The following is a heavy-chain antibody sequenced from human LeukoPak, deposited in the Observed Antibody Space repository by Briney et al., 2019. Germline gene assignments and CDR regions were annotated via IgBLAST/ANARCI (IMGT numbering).Heavy chain of an antibody. V-gene: IGHV1-2*02. D-gene: IGHD2-8*01. Sequence: ASVKVSCEASGYTFTGYYMHWVRQAPGQGLEWMGWINPNSGGTNYAQKFQGRVTMTRDTSISTAYMELSRLRSDDTAVYYCASIVLMVYANAFDIWGQGTMVTVSS. CDR2: INPNSGGT. CDR3: ASIVLMVYANAFDI. CDR1: GYTFTGYY. J-gene: IGHJ3*02.